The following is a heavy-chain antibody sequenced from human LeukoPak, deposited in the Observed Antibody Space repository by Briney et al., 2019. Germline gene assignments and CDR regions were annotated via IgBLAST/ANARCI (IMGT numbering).Heavy chain of an antibody. V-gene: IGHV4-4*07. CDR1: GDSISSYY. CDR2: MYASGST. Sequence: SGTLSLTCTVSGDSISSYYWSWIRQPAGKGLEWIGHMYASGSTNYNPSLKSRVTMSVDTSKNQLSLKVRSATAADTAVYYCARLRVVVGTRGPQWFDPWGQGTLITVSS. J-gene: IGHJ5*02. CDR3: ARLRVVVGTRGPQWFDP. D-gene: IGHD1-1*01.